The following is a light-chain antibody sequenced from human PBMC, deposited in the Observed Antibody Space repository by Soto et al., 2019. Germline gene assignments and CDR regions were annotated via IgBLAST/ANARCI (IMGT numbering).Light chain of an antibody. CDR3: QQYGSSPRFT. CDR2: GAS. Sequence: EIVLTQSPGTLSLSPGERATLSCRASQSVSSSYLAWYQQKPGQAPRLLIYGASSRATGSPDRFSGSGSGTDFTLTISRLEPEDFAVYYCQQYGSSPRFTFGPGTKVEIK. V-gene: IGKV3-20*01. CDR1: QSVSSSY. J-gene: IGKJ3*01.